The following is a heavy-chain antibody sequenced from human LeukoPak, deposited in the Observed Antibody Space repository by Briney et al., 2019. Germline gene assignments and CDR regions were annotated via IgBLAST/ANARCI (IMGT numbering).Heavy chain of an antibody. CDR1: GYIFTNFG. CDR3: ARSATDSSGWYYFDY. Sequence: ASVKVSCKAFGYIFTNFGITWVRQAPGQGLEWMGWISAYNGDTKYGQSFQGRVTMTTDTSTNTAYMDLRSLSSDDTAVYYCARSATDSSGWYYFDYWGQETLVTVSS. D-gene: IGHD6-19*01. CDR2: ISAYNGDT. J-gene: IGHJ4*02. V-gene: IGHV1-18*01.